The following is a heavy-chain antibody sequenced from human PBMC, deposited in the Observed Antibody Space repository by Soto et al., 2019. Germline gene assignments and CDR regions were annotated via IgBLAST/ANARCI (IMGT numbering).Heavy chain of an antibody. D-gene: IGHD3-10*01. J-gene: IGHJ4*02. V-gene: IGHV4-34*01. Sequence: SETLSLTCAVYGGSFSGYYWSWIRQPPGKGLEWIGEINHSGSTNYNPSLKSRVTISVDTSKNQFSLKLSSVTAADTAVYYCARGGVRGVITAPKRYYFDYWGQGTLVTVSS. CDR2: INHSGST. CDR1: GGSFSGYY. CDR3: ARGGVRGVITAPKRYYFDY.